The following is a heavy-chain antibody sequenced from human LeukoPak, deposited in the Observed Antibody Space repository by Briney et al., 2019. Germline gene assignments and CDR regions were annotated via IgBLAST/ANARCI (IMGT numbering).Heavy chain of an antibody. CDR2: IYYSGST. J-gene: IGHJ5*02. D-gene: IGHD2-15*01. Sequence: PSETLSLTCTVSGGSISSSSYHWGWIRQPPGKGLEWIGSIYYSGSTYYNPSLKSRVTISVDTSKNQFSLKLSSVTAADTAVYYCARQWGRYCSGGSCYLTSGPWGQGTLVTVSS. CDR3: ARQWGRYCSGGSCYLTSGP. CDR1: GGSISSSSYH. V-gene: IGHV4-39*01.